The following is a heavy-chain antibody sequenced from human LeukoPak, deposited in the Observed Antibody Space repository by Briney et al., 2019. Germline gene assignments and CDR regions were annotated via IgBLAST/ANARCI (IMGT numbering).Heavy chain of an antibody. CDR1: EFSFSIYA. V-gene: IGHV3-23*01. CDR2: ITSSGEST. Sequence: GGSLRLSCAASEFSFSIYAMSWVRQAPGKGLEWVSSITSSGESTYYAGSVKGRFTISRDNSKNTVYLQMSSLRAEDTAVYYCASNFESSGYYSYWGQGILVTVSS. J-gene: IGHJ4*02. CDR3: ASNFESSGYYSY. D-gene: IGHD3-22*01.